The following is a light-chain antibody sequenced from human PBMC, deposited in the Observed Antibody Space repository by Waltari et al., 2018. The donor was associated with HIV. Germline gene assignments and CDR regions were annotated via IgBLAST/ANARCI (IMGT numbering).Light chain of an antibody. CDR1: SSDIGAYNF. CDR3: ASYTRSGILL. CDR2: EVS. V-gene: IGLV2-14*01. Sequence: QSALTQPASVSGSPGKSITISCIGSSSDIGAYNFVSWYQQRPGKAPKLMIYEVSDQPSGSSNRFSGSKSGITASLTISGLQADDEADYYCASYTRSGILLFGGGTRLTVL. J-gene: IGLJ2*01.